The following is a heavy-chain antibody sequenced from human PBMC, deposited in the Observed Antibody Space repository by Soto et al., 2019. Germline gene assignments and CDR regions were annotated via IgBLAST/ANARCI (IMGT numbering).Heavy chain of an antibody. CDR2: IYHSGST. V-gene: IGHV4-4*02. D-gene: IGHD3-10*01. CDR3: VGELLSQIYYYYGMDV. Sequence: QVQLQESGPGLVKPSWTLSLTCAVSGGSISSSNWWSWVRQPPGKGLEWIGEIYHSGSTNYNPSHKSRVTISVDKSKNQFSLKLSSVTAADTAVYYCVGELLSQIYYYYGMDVWGQGTTVTVSS. CDR1: GGSISSSNW. J-gene: IGHJ6*02.